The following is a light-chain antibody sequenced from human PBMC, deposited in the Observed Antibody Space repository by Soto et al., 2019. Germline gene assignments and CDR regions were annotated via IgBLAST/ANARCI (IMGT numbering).Light chain of an antibody. J-gene: IGLJ2*01. Sequence: QSVLTQPPSVSAAPGQKVTISCSGSSSNIGNNYASWYQQLPGTAPKLLIYDKNKRPSGIPDRFSGSKSGTSATLGITGLQTGDEADYYCGTWDSSLSAVVFGGGTKVTVL. CDR1: SSNIGNNY. CDR3: GTWDSSLSAVV. CDR2: DKN. V-gene: IGLV1-51*01.